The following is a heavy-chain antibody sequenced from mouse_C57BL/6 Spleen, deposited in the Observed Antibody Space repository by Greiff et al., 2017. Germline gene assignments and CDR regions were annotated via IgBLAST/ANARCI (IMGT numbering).Heavy chain of an antibody. Sequence: EVKLMESGGDLVKPGGSLKLSCAASGFTFSSYGMSWVRQPPDTRLEWVATISSGGSYTYYPDSVQGRFTISRDTAKNTLYLQMSILKSEYTAMYYWARPYDYDDGPFADWGQGTLVTVSA. CDR3: ARPYDYDDGPFAD. CDR2: ISSGGSYT. D-gene: IGHD2-4*01. CDR1: GFTFSSYG. J-gene: IGHJ3*01. V-gene: IGHV5-6*01.